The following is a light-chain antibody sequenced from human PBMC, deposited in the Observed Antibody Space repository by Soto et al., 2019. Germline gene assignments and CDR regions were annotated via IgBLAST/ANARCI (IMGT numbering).Light chain of an antibody. CDR2: LAS. J-gene: IGKJ2*01. Sequence: GDTVTITCRASQHITNDCAWYQQKAGRAPKCLILLASRLQTGVPSRFSGSGSGTEFTLTISSLQPKDFATYYCLHHNGYPPVFGQGTKVEIK. V-gene: IGKV1-17*01. CDR3: LHHNGYPPV. CDR1: QHITND.